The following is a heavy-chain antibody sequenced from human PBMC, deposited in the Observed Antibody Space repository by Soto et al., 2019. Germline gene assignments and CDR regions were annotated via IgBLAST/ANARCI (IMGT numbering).Heavy chain of an antibody. CDR3: ARDWHSLDY. V-gene: IGHV3-30*03. CDR1: GVTFSSYG. J-gene: IGHJ4*02. Sequence: PGGSLRLSCAASGVTFSSYGMHWVRQAPGKGLEWVAVISYDGSNKYYADSVKGRFTISRDNSKNTLSLQMNSLRPEDTAVYYCARDWHSLDYWGQGTLVTVSS. CDR2: ISYDGSNK.